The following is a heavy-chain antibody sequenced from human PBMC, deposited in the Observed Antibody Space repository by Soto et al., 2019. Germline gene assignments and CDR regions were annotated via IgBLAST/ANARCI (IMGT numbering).Heavy chain of an antibody. CDR3: ARDSGSYMYVSD. J-gene: IGHJ4*02. CDR2: ISAYNGET. V-gene: IGHV1-18*01. D-gene: IGHD1-26*01. CDR1: GYTFTSSG. Sequence: QVQLVQSGAEVKKPGASVKVSCKASGYTFTSSGFSWVRQAPGQGLEWMAWISAYNGETHYAQKFQGRVTMNTDTSTSTSYMELRSLRSDDTAVYYCARDSGSYMYVSDWGQGTLVTVSS.